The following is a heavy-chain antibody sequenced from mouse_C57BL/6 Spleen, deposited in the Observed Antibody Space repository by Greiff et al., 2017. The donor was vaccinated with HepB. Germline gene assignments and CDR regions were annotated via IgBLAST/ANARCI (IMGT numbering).Heavy chain of an antibody. V-gene: IGHV5-6*01. Sequence: EVKLMDSGGDLVKPGGSLKLSCAASGFTFSSYGMSWVRQTPDKRLEWVATISSGGSYTYYPDSVKGRFTISRDNAKNTLYLQMSSLKSEDTAMYYCARLEDSAWFAYWGQGTLVTVSA. CDR3: ARLEDSAWFAY. CDR1: GFTFSSYG. J-gene: IGHJ3*01. CDR2: ISSGGSYT.